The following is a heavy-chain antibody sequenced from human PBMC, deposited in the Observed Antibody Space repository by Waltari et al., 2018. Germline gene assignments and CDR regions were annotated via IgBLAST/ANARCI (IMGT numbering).Heavy chain of an antibody. Sequence: EVQLLESGGGLVQPGGSLRLSCAASGFTFNNYAMRWVRQAPGKGLEWVSAIRSSGGSTLWADSVKGRFTISRDNSKNTLILQMNSLRAEDTAVYYCAKDLGYQYESSGYDYWGQGTLVTVSS. CDR1: GFTFNNYA. J-gene: IGHJ4*02. CDR2: IRSSGGST. V-gene: IGHV3-23*01. CDR3: AKDLGYQYESSGYDY. D-gene: IGHD3-22*01.